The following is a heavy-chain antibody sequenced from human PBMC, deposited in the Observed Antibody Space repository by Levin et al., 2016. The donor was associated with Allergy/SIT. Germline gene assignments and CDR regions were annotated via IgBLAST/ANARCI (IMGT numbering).Heavy chain of an antibody. Sequence: GESLKISCAASGFTFSSYKVNWFRQAPGKGLEWVSSISSRSSYKYYADSVRGRFTISRDNAKNSLYLQMNSLRVDDTAVYYCAAPYTSSDACDIWGQGTLVTVSS. V-gene: IGHV3-21*06. D-gene: IGHD6-6*01. CDR3: AAPYTSSDACDI. J-gene: IGHJ3*02. CDR2: ISSRSSYK. CDR1: GFTFSSYK.